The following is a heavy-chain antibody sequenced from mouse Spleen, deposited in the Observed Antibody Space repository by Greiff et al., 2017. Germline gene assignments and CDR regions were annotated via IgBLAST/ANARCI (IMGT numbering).Heavy chain of an antibody. J-gene: IGHJ3*01. CDR3: ARHNYGSSLFAY. CDR1: GFTFSDYY. Sequence: EVHLVESGGGLVQPGGSLKLSCAASGFTFSDYYMYWVRQTPEKRLEWVAYISNGGGSTYYPDTVKGRFTISRDNAKNTLYLQMSRLKSEDTAMYYCARHNYGSSLFAYWGQGTLVTVSA. CDR2: ISNGGGST. D-gene: IGHD1-1*01. V-gene: IGHV5-12*01.